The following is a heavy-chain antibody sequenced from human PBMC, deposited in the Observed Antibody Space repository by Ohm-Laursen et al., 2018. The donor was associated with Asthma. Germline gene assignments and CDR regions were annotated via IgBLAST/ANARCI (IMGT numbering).Heavy chain of an antibody. CDR3: AAWGSENF. CDR1: GFTFSFYG. J-gene: IGHJ4*02. CDR2: IWYEGSNT. Sequence: SLRLSCAASGFTFSFYGMHWVRQAPGKGLEWVAFIWYEGSNTYYADSVKGRFTISRDISKNTLYLQMNSLRVEDTAVYYCAAWGSENFWGQGTLVTVS. V-gene: IGHV3-33*01. D-gene: IGHD7-27*01.